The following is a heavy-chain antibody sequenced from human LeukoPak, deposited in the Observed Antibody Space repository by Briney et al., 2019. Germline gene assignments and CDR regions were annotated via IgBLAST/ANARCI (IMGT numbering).Heavy chain of an antibody. V-gene: IGHV3-33*06. Sequence: PGRSLRLSCAASGFTFSRNGIHWVRQAPGKGLEWVAVIWYDGSNKYYADSVKGRFTISRDNSKNTPYLQMNSLRAEDTAVYYCAKDGLLRSSSSGNWFDPWGQGTLVTVSS. CDR1: GFTFSRNG. J-gene: IGHJ5*02. CDR2: IWYDGSNK. CDR3: AKDGLLRSSSSGNWFDP. D-gene: IGHD6-6*01.